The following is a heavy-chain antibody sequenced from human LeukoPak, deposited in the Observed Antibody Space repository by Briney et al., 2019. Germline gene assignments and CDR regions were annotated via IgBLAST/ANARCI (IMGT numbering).Heavy chain of an antibody. D-gene: IGHD5-18*01. CDR1: GGSSSSYY. J-gene: IGHJ4*02. V-gene: IGHV4-59*01. Sequence: PSEALSLTCTGSGGSSSSYYWSWIRQPPEKGLEWIGYIYYSGSTNYNPSLKSRVTISVDTSKNQFSLKLSSVTAADTAVYYCARYGYSYGYGFDYWGQGTLVTVSS. CDR3: ARYGYSYGYGFDY. CDR2: IYYSGST.